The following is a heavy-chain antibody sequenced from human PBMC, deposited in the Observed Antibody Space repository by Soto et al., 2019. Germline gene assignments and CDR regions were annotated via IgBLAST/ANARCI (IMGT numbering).Heavy chain of an antibody. CDR1: GGSISSGGYY. D-gene: IGHD3-16*01. V-gene: IGHV4-31*03. CDR3: ARDVARGGNFDY. Sequence: QVQLQESGPGLVKPSQTLSLTCTVSGGSISSGGYYWSWIRQHPGKGLEWIGYIYYSGSTYYNPSLKKRVTISVDTSNNQFSLKLSSVTAADTAVYYCARDVARGGNFDYWGQGTLVTVSS. CDR2: IYYSGST. J-gene: IGHJ4*02.